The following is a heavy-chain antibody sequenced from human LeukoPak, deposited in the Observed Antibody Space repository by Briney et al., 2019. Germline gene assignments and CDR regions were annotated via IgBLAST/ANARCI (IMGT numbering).Heavy chain of an antibody. V-gene: IGHV4-39*01. CDR2: IYYSGST. CDR1: GGSISSSRYY. Sequence: PSETLSLTCTVSGGSISSSRYYWGWIRQPPGKGLEWIGSIYYSGSTYYNPSLKSRVTISVDTSKNQFSLKLSSVTAADTAVYYCARPTDSSGDAFDIWGQGTMVTVSS. J-gene: IGHJ3*02. CDR3: ARPTDSSGDAFDI. D-gene: IGHD3-22*01.